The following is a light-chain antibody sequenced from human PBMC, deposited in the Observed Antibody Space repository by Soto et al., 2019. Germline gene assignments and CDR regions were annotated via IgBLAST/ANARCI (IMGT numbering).Light chain of an antibody. CDR1: SSDGGGYNS. CDR2: EVT. J-gene: IGLJ1*01. Sequence: QSVLTQPASVSGSPGQSITISCTGTSSDGGGYNSVSWYQQHPGKAPKLVTYEVTNRPSGISNRFSGSKSGNAASLTISGLQAEDEADYYCSAYTSSSTRVFGTGTKVTVL. CDR3: SAYTSSSTRV. V-gene: IGLV2-14*01.